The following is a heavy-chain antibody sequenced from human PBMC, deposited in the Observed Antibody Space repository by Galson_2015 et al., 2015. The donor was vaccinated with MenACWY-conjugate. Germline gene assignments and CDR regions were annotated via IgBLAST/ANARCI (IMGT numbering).Heavy chain of an antibody. V-gene: IGHV3-23*05. Sequence: SLRLSCAVSGFTFSAFGMSWVRQAPGKGLEWVAAISSSGSRTYYADSVKGRFIISRDNSDNSLYLQMNSLRAGDTAVYYCAKASFGVTIGEVVAFDSWGQGTMIIVSS. CDR3: AKASFGVTIGEVVAFDS. CDR1: GFTFSAFG. CDR2: ISSSGSRT. D-gene: IGHD3-3*01. J-gene: IGHJ3*01.